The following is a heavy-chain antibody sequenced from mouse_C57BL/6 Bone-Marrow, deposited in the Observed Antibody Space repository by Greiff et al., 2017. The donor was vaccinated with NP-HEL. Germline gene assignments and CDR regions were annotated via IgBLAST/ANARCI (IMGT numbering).Heavy chain of an antibody. CDR3: ARGGGYGSSLAWFAY. D-gene: IGHD1-1*01. CDR2: INPYNGGA. CDR1: GYTFTDYY. Sequence: EVQLQQSGPVLVKPGASVKMSCKASGYTFTDYYMNWVKQSHGKSLEWIGVINPYNGGASYNQKFKGKATLTVDKSSSTAYMELNSLTSEDSALYYCARGGGYGSSLAWFAYWGQGTLVTVSA. V-gene: IGHV1-19*01. J-gene: IGHJ3*01.